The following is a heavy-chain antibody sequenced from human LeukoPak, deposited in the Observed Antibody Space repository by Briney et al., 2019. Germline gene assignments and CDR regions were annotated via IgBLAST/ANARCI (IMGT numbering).Heavy chain of an antibody. V-gene: IGHV3-66*01. Sequence: GGSLRLSCAASGFTFSDYYMNWVRQAPGKGLEWVSVIYSGGSTYYADSVKGRFTISRDNSKNTLYLQTNSLRAEDTAVYYCARGAYGSGSYGDNWFDPWGQGTLVTVSS. CDR2: IYSGGST. J-gene: IGHJ5*02. CDR1: GFTFSDYY. D-gene: IGHD3-10*01. CDR3: ARGAYGSGSYGDNWFDP.